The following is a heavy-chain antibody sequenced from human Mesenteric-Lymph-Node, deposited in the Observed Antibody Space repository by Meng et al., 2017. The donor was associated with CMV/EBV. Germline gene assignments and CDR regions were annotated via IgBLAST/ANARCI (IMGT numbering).Heavy chain of an antibody. CDR3: ARVNLWQQLIFDY. D-gene: IGHD6-13*01. CDR1: SGSISRSNW. CDR2: IYHSGST. Sequence: VFSGSISRSNWWSWVRQPPGKGLEWIGEIYHSGSTNYNPSLKSRVPISVDKSKNQFSLKLSYVTAADTAVYYCARVNLWQQLIFDYWGQGTLVTVSS. J-gene: IGHJ4*02. V-gene: IGHV4-4*02.